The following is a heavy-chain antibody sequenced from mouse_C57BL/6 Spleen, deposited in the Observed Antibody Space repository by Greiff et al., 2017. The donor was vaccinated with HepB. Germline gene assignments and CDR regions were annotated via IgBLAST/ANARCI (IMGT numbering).Heavy chain of an antibody. CDR3: ARAGITTVVADAMDY. D-gene: IGHD1-1*01. V-gene: IGHV1-82*01. J-gene: IGHJ4*01. CDR1: GYAFSSSW. CDR2: IYPGDGDT. Sequence: VQLQQSGPELVKPGASVKISCKASGYAFSSSWMNWVKQRPGKGLEWIGRIYPGDGDTNYNGKFKGKATLTEDKSSSTAYMQLSSLTSEDSAVYFCARAGITTVVADAMDYWGQGTSVTVSS.